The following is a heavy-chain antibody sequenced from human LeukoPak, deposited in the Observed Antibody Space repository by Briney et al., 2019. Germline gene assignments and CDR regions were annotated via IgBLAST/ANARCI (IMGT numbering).Heavy chain of an antibody. V-gene: IGHV5-51*01. CDR3: ARPVEMSVNAFDI. Sequence: GESLKISCKGSGYNFTNNRIGWVRQMPGKGLDWMGIIYPGDSDTTYSPSFQGQVPISADKSISTAFLQWSSLKASDTAMYYCARPVEMSVNAFDIWGQGTMVTVSS. CDR2: IYPGDSDT. J-gene: IGHJ3*02. D-gene: IGHD5-24*01. CDR1: GYNFTNNR.